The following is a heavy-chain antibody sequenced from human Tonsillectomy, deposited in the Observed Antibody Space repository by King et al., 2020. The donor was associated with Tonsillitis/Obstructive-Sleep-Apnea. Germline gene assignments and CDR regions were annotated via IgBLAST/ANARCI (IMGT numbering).Heavy chain of an antibody. CDR2: ISAYNGNT. D-gene: IGHD1-26*01. V-gene: IGHV1-18*01. CDR3: ARGNIVGSKNWCDP. CDR1: GYTFISYG. J-gene: IGHJ5*02. Sequence: VQLVESGAEVKKPGASVKVSCKASGYTFISYGINWVRQAPGQGLEWMGWISAYNGNTNYAQKLQGRVTMTTETSTSTTYMGLRSLRSDDTAVYYCARGNIVGSKNWCDPWGQGPLVTVPS.